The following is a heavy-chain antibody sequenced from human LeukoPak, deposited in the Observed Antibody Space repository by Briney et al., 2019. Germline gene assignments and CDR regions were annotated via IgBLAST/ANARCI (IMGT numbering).Heavy chain of an antibody. CDR1: GGSISSGGYY. CDR3: ARLGYAASRTYYYYMDV. CDR2: IYHSGST. J-gene: IGHJ6*03. D-gene: IGHD2-15*01. Sequence: SQTLSLTCTVSGGSISSGGYYWSWIRQPPGKGLEWIGYIYHSGSTYYNPSLKSRVTMSVDRSKNQFSLKLSSVTAADTAVYYCARLGYAASRTYYYYMDVWGQGTTVTVSS. V-gene: IGHV4-30-2*01.